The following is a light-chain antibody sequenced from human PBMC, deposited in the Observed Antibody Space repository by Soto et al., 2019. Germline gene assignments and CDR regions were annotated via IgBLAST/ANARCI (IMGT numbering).Light chain of an antibody. Sequence: QSALTQSASVSGSPGQSITISCTGTSSDVGGYNFVSWYQQHPGKAPKVMIYEVSNRPSGVSNRFSGSKSGNTASLTISGLQGEHEADYYCSSYSSNSTPVLFGGGTQLTVL. V-gene: IGLV2-14*01. CDR3: SSYSSNSTPVL. CDR2: EVS. J-gene: IGLJ2*01. CDR1: SSDVGGYNF.